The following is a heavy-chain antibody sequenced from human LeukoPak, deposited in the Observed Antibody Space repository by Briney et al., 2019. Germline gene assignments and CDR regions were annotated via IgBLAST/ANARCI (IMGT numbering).Heavy chain of an antibody. CDR1: GFTFSSYI. CDR2: ISSNGGST. V-gene: IGHV3-64D*06. CDR3: ARVGYCSSGICYGMDV. D-gene: IGHD2-2*01. J-gene: IGHJ6*02. Sequence: GGSLRLSCSASGFTFSSYIMHWVSRAPGKGLEYVSAISSNGGSTYYADSVKGRFTISRDNSKNTLYLQMSSLRAEDTAVYYCARVGYCSSGICYGMDVWGPGTTVTVSS.